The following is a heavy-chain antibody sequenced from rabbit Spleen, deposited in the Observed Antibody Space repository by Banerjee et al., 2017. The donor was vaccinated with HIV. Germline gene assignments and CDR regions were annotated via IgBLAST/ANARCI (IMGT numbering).Heavy chain of an antibody. CDR1: GFTISSSYY. Sequence: QEQLEESGGGLVQPEGSLALTCTASGFTISSSYYMCWVRQAPGKGLEWIACIQGGNSGSTYYASWAKGRFTISKTSTTVVLQMTSLTAADTATYFCARELGSAGYAYDLWGPGTLFTVS. CDR2: IQGGNSGST. D-gene: IGHD6-1*01. CDR3: ARELGSAGYAYDL. J-gene: IGHJ6*01. V-gene: IGHV1S45*01.